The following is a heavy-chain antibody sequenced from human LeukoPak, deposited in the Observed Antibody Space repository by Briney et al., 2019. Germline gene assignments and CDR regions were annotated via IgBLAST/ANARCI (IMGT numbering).Heavy chain of an antibody. CDR2: IKSKTDGGTT. CDR1: GYTLSNAT. CDR3: ATDSSRWCAY. Sequence: PGGSLRPSFAPSGYTLSNATMRWVRQAPGKGLEWVGRIKSKTDGGTTDYAAPVKGRFTISRDESKNTLYLQMNSLKTEDTAVYYCATDSSRWCAYWGQGTLVTVSS. J-gene: IGHJ4*02. D-gene: IGHD6-19*01. V-gene: IGHV3-15*01.